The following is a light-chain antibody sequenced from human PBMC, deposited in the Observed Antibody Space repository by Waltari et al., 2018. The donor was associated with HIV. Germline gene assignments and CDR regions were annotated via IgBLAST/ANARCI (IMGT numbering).Light chain of an antibody. V-gene: IGLV1-51*01. J-gene: IGLJ2*01. CDR3: GTWDSSLNTPV. Sequence: QPVLTQPPSVSAAPGRSVTITCSGSTSNIETNYVSWYQQIPGTAPKLPIDDNNKRPSGIPERFSGSKSATSATLGITGLQTGDEAEYFCGTWDSSLNTPVFGGGSRLTVL. CDR1: TSNIETNY. CDR2: DNN.